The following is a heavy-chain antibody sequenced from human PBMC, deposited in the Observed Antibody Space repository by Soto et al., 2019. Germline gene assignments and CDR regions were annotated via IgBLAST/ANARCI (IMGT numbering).Heavy chain of an antibody. CDR3: ARPIEVWRHDVFDI. V-gene: IGHV4-39*01. J-gene: IGHJ3*02. D-gene: IGHD3-22*01. Sequence: PSETLSLTCTVSGVSISSNYYWGWIRQPPGKGLEWIGSIHDSGNIFYGGHTFYNASLKSRVAISVDTSKNQFSMKLSSVTAADMAVYYCARPIEVWRHDVFDIWGQGTMVTVSS. CDR2: IHDSGNIFYGGHT. CDR1: GVSISSNYY.